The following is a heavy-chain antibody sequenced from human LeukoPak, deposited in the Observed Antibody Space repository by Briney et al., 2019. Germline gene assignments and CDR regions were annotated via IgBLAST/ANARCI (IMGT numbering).Heavy chain of an antibody. J-gene: IGHJ4*02. CDR3: ARRKSSTSPLEPIDY. D-gene: IGHD2-2*01. V-gene: IGHV1-8*01. CDR2: MNPNSGNT. Sequence: ASVNVSCKASVYTFTSYDINWVRQAPGQGLEWMGWMNPNSGNTGYAQKFQGRVTMTRYTSISTAYMELSSLRSEDTAVYYCARRKSSTSPLEPIDYWGQGTLVTVSS. CDR1: VYTFTSYD.